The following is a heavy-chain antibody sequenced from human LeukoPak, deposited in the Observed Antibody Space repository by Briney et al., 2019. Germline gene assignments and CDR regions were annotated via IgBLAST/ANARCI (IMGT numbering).Heavy chain of an antibody. Sequence: GASVTVSCTASGYTFTSYAMNWVRQAPGQGLEWMGWINTNTGNPTYAQGFTGRSVFSLDTSVSTAYLQISSLKAEDTAVYYCARANYDILAGYLGFDYWGQGTLVTVSS. V-gene: IGHV7-4-1*02. J-gene: IGHJ4*02. D-gene: IGHD3-9*01. CDR2: INTNTGNP. CDR3: ARANYDILAGYLGFDY. CDR1: GYTFTSYA.